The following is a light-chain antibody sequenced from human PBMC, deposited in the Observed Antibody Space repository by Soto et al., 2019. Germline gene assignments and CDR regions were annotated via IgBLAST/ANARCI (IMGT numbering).Light chain of an antibody. CDR1: MRDVGAYNL. V-gene: IGLV2-14*01. CDR2: EVR. CDR3: SAYTARSTLV. J-gene: IGLJ3*02. Sequence: QSALTQPASVSGSAGQSITISCSGTMRDVGAYNLVSWYQQHPGTAPKLIIYEVRNRPSGISSRFSGSRSGNTASLTISGLQPEDEGEYYCSAYTARSTLVFGGGTNVTVL.